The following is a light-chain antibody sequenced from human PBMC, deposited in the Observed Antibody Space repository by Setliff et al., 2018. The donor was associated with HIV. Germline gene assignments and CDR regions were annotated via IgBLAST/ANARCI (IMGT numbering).Light chain of an antibody. CDR1: QGISTF. CDR2: AAS. Sequence: DIQLTQSPSFLSASVGDRVTITCRASQGISTFLAWYQQKPGKAPKLLIYAASTLQSGVPSRFSGSGSGTELTLTISSLQPEDFATYYCQQLNDYPWTFGQGTKVDIK. J-gene: IGKJ1*01. CDR3: QQLNDYPWT. V-gene: IGKV1-9*01.